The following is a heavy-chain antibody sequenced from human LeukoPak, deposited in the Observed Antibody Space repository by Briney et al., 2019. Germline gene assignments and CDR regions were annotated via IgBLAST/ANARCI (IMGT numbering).Heavy chain of an antibody. V-gene: IGHV3-9*01. Sequence: GRSLRLSCAASGFTFDDYAMHWVRQAPGKGLEWVSGISWNSGSIGYADSVKGRFTISRDNAKNSLYLQMNSLRAEDTAVYYCAKNNDFYYYYGMDVWGQGTTVTVSS. J-gene: IGHJ6*02. D-gene: IGHD1/OR15-1a*01. CDR3: AKNNDFYYYYGMDV. CDR1: GFTFDDYA. CDR2: ISWNSGSI.